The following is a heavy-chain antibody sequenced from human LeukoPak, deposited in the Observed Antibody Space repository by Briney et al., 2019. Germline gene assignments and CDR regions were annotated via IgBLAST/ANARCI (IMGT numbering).Heavy chain of an antibody. J-gene: IGHJ4*02. CDR2: ISVRSNYI. V-gene: IGHV3-21*01. CDR3: AKDTGLVGATRYYFDY. D-gene: IGHD1-26*01. CDR1: GYTFSSYS. Sequence: GGSLRLSCAASGYTFSSYSINWVRQAPGKGLEWVSSISVRSNYIYYADSVRGRFRISRDDARDSLYLQMNSLRAEDTAVYYCAKDTGLVGATRYYFDYWGQGTLVTVSS.